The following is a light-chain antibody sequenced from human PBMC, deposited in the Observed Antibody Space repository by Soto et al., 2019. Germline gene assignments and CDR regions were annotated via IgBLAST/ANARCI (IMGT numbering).Light chain of an antibody. CDR1: TSDVGAYNL. CDR2: DVI. Sequence: QSVLTQPRSVSGSPGQSITLSCDGSTSDVGAYNLVSWYQQHPGEAPKLMIYDVIRRPPGVPYRFSGSKSGNTASLTISGLQADDEADYYCCSYAGNFIWVFGGGTKVTVL. V-gene: IGLV2-11*01. CDR3: CSYAGNFIWV. J-gene: IGLJ3*02.